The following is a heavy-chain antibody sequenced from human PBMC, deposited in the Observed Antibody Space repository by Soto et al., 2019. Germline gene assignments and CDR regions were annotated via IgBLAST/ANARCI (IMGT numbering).Heavy chain of an antibody. D-gene: IGHD2-8*01. CDR2: INAPSSPT. J-gene: IGHJ6*02. V-gene: IGHV3-23*01. Sequence: GGSLRLSCAASGFTFSTYTMNWVRQAPGKGLEWVSGINAPSSPTYYAASVKGRFTVSRDNSKKTLFLQMNSLRAEDTAVYYCAEVAGVSYYYDYGMDVWGQGTPVTVSS. CDR3: AEVAGVSYYYDYGMDV. CDR1: GFTFSTYT.